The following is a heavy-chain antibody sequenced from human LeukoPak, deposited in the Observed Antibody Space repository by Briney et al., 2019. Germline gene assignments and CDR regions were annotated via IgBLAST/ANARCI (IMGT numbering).Heavy chain of an antibody. CDR1: GFTFSSYE. Sequence: GGSLRLSCAASGFTFSSYEMNWVRQAPGKGLEWVSYISSSGSTIYYADSVKGRFTISRDNAKNSLYLQMNSLRAEDTAVYYCARDNRGSSFYYYYCMDVWGKGTTVTVSS. CDR3: ARDNRGSSFYYYYCMDV. V-gene: IGHV3-48*03. CDR2: ISSSGSTI. J-gene: IGHJ6*03. D-gene: IGHD6-6*01.